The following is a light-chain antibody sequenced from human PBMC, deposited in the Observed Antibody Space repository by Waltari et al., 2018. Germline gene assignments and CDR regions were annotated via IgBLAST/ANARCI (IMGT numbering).Light chain of an antibody. Sequence: EIMLTQSPVTLSLSPGERATLSCRASQSISRYLAWYQHKPGQAPRLLIYDASSRATGIPDRFSGSGSGTDFSLTISRLEPEDFAVYYCQKYGSLPATFGQGTKVEIK. CDR2: DAS. V-gene: IGKV3-20*01. CDR3: QKYGSLPAT. CDR1: QSISRY. J-gene: IGKJ1*01.